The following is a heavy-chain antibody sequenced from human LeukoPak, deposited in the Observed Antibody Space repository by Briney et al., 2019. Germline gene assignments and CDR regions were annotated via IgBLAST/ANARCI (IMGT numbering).Heavy chain of an antibody. CDR2: IYYSGST. CDR1: GGSISDYY. CDR3: ARHEDDAFDI. Sequence: ASETLSLTCTVSGGSISDYYWSWIRQPPGKGLEWIGYIYYSGSTNYNPSLKSRVTISVDTSKNQFSLKLSSVTAADTAVYYCARHEDDAFDIWGQGTMVTVSS. V-gene: IGHV4-59*08. J-gene: IGHJ3*02.